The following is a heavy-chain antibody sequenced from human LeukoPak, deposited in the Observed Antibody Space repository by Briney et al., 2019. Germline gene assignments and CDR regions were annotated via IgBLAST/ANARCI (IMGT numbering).Heavy chain of an antibody. J-gene: IGHJ4*02. V-gene: IGHV3-23*01. CDR1: GFTFSSYA. D-gene: IGHD1-26*01. CDR2: ISGSGGST. CDR3: GKQRQVGARYYLDY. Sequence: GGSLRLSCAASGFTFSSYAMSWVRQAPGKGLEWVSAISGSGGSTYYADSVKGRFTISRDNSKNTLYLQMNSLRAEDTAVYYCGKQRQVGARYYLDYWARGTLATFSS.